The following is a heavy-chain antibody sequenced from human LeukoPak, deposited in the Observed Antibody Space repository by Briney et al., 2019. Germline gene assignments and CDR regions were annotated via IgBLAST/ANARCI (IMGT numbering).Heavy chain of an antibody. D-gene: IGHD1-26*01. Sequence: PSETLSLTCTVSGGSISSYYWSWIRQPAGKGLEWIGRIYTSGSTNYNPSLKSRVTMSVGTSKNQFSLKLSSVTAADTAVYYCASSGSYYAEYFQHWGQGTLVTVSS. J-gene: IGHJ1*01. CDR3: ASSGSYYAEYFQH. CDR1: GGSISSYY. V-gene: IGHV4-4*07. CDR2: IYTSGST.